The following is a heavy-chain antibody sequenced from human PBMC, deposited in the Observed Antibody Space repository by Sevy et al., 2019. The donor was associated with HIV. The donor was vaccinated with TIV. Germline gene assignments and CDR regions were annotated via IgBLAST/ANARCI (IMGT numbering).Heavy chain of an antibody. V-gene: IGHV5-10-1*01. CDR2: IDPIDSYT. Sequence: GESLKISCKGSGYSFTSYWISWVRQMPGKGLEWMGRIDPIDSYTNYSPSFQGHVTISADKSISTAYLQWSSLKASDTAMYYCASYCGGDCSHTKDFDYWGQGTLVTVSS. CDR1: GYSFTSYW. CDR3: ASYCGGDCSHTKDFDY. D-gene: IGHD2-21*02. J-gene: IGHJ4*02.